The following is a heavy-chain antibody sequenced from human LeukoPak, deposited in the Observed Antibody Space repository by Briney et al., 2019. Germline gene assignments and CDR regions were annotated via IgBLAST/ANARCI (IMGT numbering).Heavy chain of an antibody. CDR3: ARLYSNYGFGSGYFDL. CDR1: GYNLTNYW. V-gene: IGHV5-51*01. D-gene: IGHD4-11*01. Sequence: GESLKIPCRISGYNLTNYWIGWVRQMPGKGLEEMGIVYPGDSDTRYSASFQGRVTILADKSISTTPLQESSRRAAYTAMYYCARLYSNYGFGSGYFDLWGRGTLVTVSS. CDR2: VYPGDSDT. J-gene: IGHJ2*01.